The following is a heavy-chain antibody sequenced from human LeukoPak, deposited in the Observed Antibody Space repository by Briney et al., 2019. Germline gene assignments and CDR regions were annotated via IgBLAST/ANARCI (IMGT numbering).Heavy chain of an antibody. J-gene: IGHJ6*04. Sequence: SVKISCKASGGTFSSYAISWVRQAPGQGLEWMGGIIPIFGTANYAQKFQGRVTITADESTSTAYMELSSLRSEDTAVYYCARRTITMVRGVIYYYGMDVWGKGTTVTVSS. CDR2: IIPIFGTA. CDR1: GGTFSSYA. V-gene: IGHV1-69*13. D-gene: IGHD3-10*01. CDR3: ARRTITMVRGVIYYYGMDV.